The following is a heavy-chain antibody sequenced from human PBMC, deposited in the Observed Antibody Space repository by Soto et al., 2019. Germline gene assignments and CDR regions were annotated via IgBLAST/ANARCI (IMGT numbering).Heavy chain of an antibody. CDR2: IYPGDSDT. Sequence: GESLKISCNGSGYSFTSYWIGWVRQMPGKGLEWMGIIYPGDSDTRYSPSFQGQVTISADKSISTAYLQWSSLKASDTALYYCARHFRGGPGYDAFDSWGQGTMVTVSS. J-gene: IGHJ3*02. D-gene: IGHD3-10*01. V-gene: IGHV5-51*01. CDR3: ARHFRGGPGYDAFDS. CDR1: GYSFTSYW.